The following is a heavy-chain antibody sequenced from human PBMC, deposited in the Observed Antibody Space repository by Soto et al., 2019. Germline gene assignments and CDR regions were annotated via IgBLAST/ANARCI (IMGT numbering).Heavy chain of an antibody. V-gene: IGHV3-23*01. Sequence: PGGSLRLSCTASGFNFKNYGVNWVHQAPGKGLEWVAGISGSGDSTYYGDSVKGRFTISRDNSLHTVYLQMDGLRADDTAIYYCAKSPAAATLNWFDPWGQGSLVTVSS. CDR3: AKSPAAATLNWFDP. J-gene: IGHJ5*02. CDR2: ISGSGDST. CDR1: GFNFKNYG. D-gene: IGHD2-2*01.